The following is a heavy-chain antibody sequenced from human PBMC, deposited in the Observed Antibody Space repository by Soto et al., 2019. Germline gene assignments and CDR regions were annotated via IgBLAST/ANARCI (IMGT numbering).Heavy chain of an antibody. D-gene: IGHD2-15*01. V-gene: IGHV1-2*04. Sequence: ASVKVSCKASGYTFTGYYMHWVRQAPGQGLEWMGWINPNSGGTNYAQKFQGWVTMTRDTSISTAYMELSRLRSDDTAVYYCARANSVVAAKSYYYYGMDVWGQGTTVTVSS. CDR3: ARANSVVAAKSYYYYGMDV. CDR2: INPNSGGT. CDR1: GYTFTGYY. J-gene: IGHJ6*02.